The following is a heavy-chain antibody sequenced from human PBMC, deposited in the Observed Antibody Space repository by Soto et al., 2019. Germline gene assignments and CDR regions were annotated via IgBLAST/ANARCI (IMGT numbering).Heavy chain of an antibody. V-gene: IGHV1-3*01. Sequence: ASVKVSCKASGFTFTNYALHWVRQAPGQRLEWMGWINAGNGNTKSSQKFQGRVTITRDTSASTAYMELSSLRSEDTAVYYCTREFQSLSSSGWYFDYWGQGTLVTVSS. D-gene: IGHD6-19*01. CDR1: GFTFTNYA. J-gene: IGHJ4*02. CDR3: TREFQSLSSSGWYFDY. CDR2: INAGNGNT.